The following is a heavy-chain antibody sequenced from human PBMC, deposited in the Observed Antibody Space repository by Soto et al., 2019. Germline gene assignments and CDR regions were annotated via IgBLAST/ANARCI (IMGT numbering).Heavy chain of an antibody. CDR2: VLPVLGTT. D-gene: IGHD6-25*01. CDR1: GDRFTSYG. V-gene: IGHV1-69*13. CDR3: ARDRADSGFDY. J-gene: IGHJ4*02. Sequence: ASVKVSCKASGDRFTSYGISWVRQAPGQGLEWVGTVLPVLGTTNYAQKLRGRVIITADESTSTAYMELGSLRSDDTAIYYCARDRADSGFDYWGQGTLVTVSS.